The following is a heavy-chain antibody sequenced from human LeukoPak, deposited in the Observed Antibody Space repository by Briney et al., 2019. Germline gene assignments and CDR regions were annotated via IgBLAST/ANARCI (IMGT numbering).Heavy chain of an antibody. CDR2: IFYSGST. V-gene: IGHV4-39*01. D-gene: IGHD2-2*01. Sequence: PSETLSLTCTVSGGSISSSSYYWGWIRQPPGKGLEWIGTIFYSGSTYYNPSLKSRLTISVDTSKHQFSLKLSSVTAADTAVYYCARTIQDVVVVPAAYMDVWGKGTTVTVSS. J-gene: IGHJ6*03. CDR3: ARTIQDVVVVPAAYMDV. CDR1: GGSISSSSYY.